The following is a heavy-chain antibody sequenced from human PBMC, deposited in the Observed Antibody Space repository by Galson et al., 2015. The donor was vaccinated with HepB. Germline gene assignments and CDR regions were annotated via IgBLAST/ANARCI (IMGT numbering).Heavy chain of an antibody. J-gene: IGHJ3*02. V-gene: IGHV3-7*01. D-gene: IGHD3-3*01. Sequence: SLRLSCAASGFTFSSYAMHWVRQAPGKGLEWVANIKQDGSEKYYVDSVKGRFTISRDNAKNSLYLQMNSLRAEDTAVYYCARAKYYDFWSGYYHRTTHDAFDIWDQGTMVTVSS. CDR2: IKQDGSEK. CDR1: GFTFSSYA. CDR3: ARAKYYDFWSGYYHRTTHDAFDI.